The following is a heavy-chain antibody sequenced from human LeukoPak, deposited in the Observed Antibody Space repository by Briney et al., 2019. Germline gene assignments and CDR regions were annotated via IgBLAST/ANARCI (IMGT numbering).Heavy chain of an antibody. J-gene: IGHJ4*02. CDR1: GYTFTSYD. D-gene: IGHD3-22*01. V-gene: IGHV1-69*13. CDR2: IIPIFGTA. CDR3: ARDLFEGSVYYDSSPWNGHSFDY. Sequence: GASVKVSCKASGYTFTSYDISWVRQAPGQGLEWMGGIIPIFGTANYAQKFQGRVTITADESTSTAYMELSSLRSEDTAVYYCARDLFEGSVYYDSSPWNGHSFDYWGQGTLVTVSS.